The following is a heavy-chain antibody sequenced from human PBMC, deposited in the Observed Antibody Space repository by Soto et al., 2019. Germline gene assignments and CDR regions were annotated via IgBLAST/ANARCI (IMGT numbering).Heavy chain of an antibody. CDR2: VFTTGTT. CDR3: ARDFNSIFDDFADMRWNFDP. D-gene: IGHD3-3*02. Sequence: SETLSLTCSVTGGSINNYYWSWVRQSAGKGLEWIGRVFTTGTTDYNPSLKGRVTISVDTSKNQFSLSLRSVTAADTAIYYCARDFNSIFDDFADMRWNFDPWGQGTLVTVSS. J-gene: IGHJ5*02. CDR1: GGSINNYY. V-gene: IGHV4-4*07.